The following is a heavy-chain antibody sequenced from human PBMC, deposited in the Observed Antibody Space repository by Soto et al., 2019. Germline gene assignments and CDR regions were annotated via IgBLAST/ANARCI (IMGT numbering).Heavy chain of an antibody. Sequence: QVQLVQSGAEVKKPGSSVKVSCKASGGTFSSYAISWVRQAPGQGLEWMGGIIPIFGTANYAQKFQGRVTITADKSTSTAYMALSSLRSEDTAVYYCARSGQRWLTRPWCDPWGQGTLVTVSS. J-gene: IGHJ5*02. CDR3: ARSGQRWLTRPWCDP. D-gene: IGHD5-12*01. V-gene: IGHV1-69*06. CDR1: GGTFSSYA. CDR2: IIPIFGTA.